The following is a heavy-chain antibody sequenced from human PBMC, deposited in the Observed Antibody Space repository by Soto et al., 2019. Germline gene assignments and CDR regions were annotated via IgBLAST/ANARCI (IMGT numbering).Heavy chain of an antibody. D-gene: IGHD3-22*01. V-gene: IGHV4-30-2*05. J-gene: IGHJ6*02. CDR3: ARAKYDSSGYYRGNSLHGMDV. CDR1: GGSISSGGYS. Sequence: SETLSLTCAVSGGSISSGGYSWSWIRQPPGKGLEWIGYIYHSGSTYYNPSLKSRVTISVDTSKNQFSLKLSSVTAADTAVYYCARAKYDSSGYYRGNSLHGMDVWGQGTTVTVSS. CDR2: IYHSGST.